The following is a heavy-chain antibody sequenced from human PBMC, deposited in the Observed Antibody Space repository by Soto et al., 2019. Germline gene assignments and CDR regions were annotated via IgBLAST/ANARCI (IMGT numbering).Heavy chain of an antibody. CDR3: ARDVDTAMVFPDY. Sequence: QVQLVESGGGVVQPGRSLRLSCAASGFTFSSYAMHWVRQAPGKGLEWVAVISYDGSNKYYADSVKGRFTISRDNSKNTLYLQMNSLRAEDTAVYYCARDVDTAMVFPDYWGQGTLVTVSS. D-gene: IGHD5-18*01. CDR1: GFTFSSYA. J-gene: IGHJ4*02. V-gene: IGHV3-30-3*01. CDR2: ISYDGSNK.